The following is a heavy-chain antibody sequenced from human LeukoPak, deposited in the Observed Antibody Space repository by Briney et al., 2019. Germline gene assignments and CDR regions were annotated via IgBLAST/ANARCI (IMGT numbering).Heavy chain of an antibody. Sequence: PGGSLRLSCLGSGFNFNDAYMNWVRQAPGKGLEWVSAISGSGGSTYYADSVKGRFTISRDNSKNTLYLQMNSLRAEDTAVYYCAREEIPVLWGQGTLVTVSS. CDR1: GFNFNDAY. J-gene: IGHJ4*02. CDR3: AREEIPVL. V-gene: IGHV3-23*01. D-gene: IGHD2-2*01. CDR2: ISGSGGST.